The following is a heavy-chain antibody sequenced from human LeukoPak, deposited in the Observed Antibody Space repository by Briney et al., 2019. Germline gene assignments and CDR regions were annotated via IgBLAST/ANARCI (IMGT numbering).Heavy chain of an antibody. V-gene: IGHV3-23*01. Sequence: PGGSLRLSCAASGFTFSSYWMNWVRQAPGKGLEWVSAISGSGGSTYYADSVKGRFTISRDNSKNTLYLQMNSLRAEDTAVYYCAKTYSGYDLDYFDYWGQGTLVTVSS. CDR1: GFTFSSYW. CDR3: AKTYSGYDLDYFDY. CDR2: ISGSGGST. J-gene: IGHJ4*02. D-gene: IGHD5-12*01.